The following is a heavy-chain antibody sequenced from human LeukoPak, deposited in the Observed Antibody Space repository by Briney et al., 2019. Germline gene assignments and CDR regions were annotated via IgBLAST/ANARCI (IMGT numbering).Heavy chain of an antibody. CDR1: GFTFSSYS. D-gene: IGHD6-13*01. CDR2: ISSSSSTI. CDR3: ARLHGESSWGFDP. Sequence: GGSLRLSCAASGFTFSSYSMNWVRQAPGKGLEWVSYISSSSSTIYYADSVKGRFTISRDNAKNSLYLQMNSLRAEDTAVYYCARLHGESSWGFDPWGQGTLVTVSS. J-gene: IGHJ5*02. V-gene: IGHV3-48*01.